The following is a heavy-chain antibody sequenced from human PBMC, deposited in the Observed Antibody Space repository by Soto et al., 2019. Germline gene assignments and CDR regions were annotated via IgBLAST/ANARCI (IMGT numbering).Heavy chain of an antibody. D-gene: IGHD6-6*01. J-gene: IGHJ4*02. V-gene: IGHV1-18*01. Sequence: QVQLVQSGAEVKKPGASVKVSCKASGYTFGSFGISWVRQAPGQGLEWMGWMSAYNGNTNYARKVQDRVTVTRDTSTSTADMELRSLKSDDTAVYYCERGNGPARNHWGQGTLVTVSS. CDR3: ERGNGPARNH. CDR2: MSAYNGNT. CDR1: GYTFGSFG.